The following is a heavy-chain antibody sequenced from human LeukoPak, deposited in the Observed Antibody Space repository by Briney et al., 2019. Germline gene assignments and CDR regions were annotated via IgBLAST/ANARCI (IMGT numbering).Heavy chain of an antibody. J-gene: IGHJ4*02. CDR1: GLTFSSYS. Sequence: GGSLRLSCAASGLTFSSYSMNWVRQAPGKGLEWVSSISSSSSYIYYADSVKGRFTISRDNAKNSLYLHMNSLRAEDTAVYYCARDDPIAAADLDYWGQGTLVTVSS. D-gene: IGHD6-13*01. CDR3: ARDDPIAAADLDY. CDR2: ISSSSSYI. V-gene: IGHV3-21*01.